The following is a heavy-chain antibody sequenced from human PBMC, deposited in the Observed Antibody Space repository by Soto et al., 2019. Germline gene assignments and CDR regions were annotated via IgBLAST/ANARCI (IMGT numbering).Heavy chain of an antibody. CDR3: ARDRYGSGSYYIPFDY. CDR2: IIPIFGTA. Sequence: AVKVSCKASGGTFSSYAISWVGQAPGQGLEWMGGIIPIFGTADYAQKFQGRVTITADESTSTAYMELSSLRSEDTAVYYCARDRYGSGSYYIPFDYWGQGTLVTVSS. J-gene: IGHJ4*02. D-gene: IGHD3-10*01. V-gene: IGHV1-69*13. CDR1: GGTFSSYA.